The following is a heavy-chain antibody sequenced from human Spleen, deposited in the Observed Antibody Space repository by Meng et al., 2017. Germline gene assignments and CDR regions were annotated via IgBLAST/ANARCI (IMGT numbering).Heavy chain of an antibody. J-gene: IGHJ4*02. CDR1: GFTFSNYA. Sequence: GESLKISCAASGFTFSNYAIHWVRQAPGKGLQWVAIISYDGNNPYYADSVKGRSTISRDNSKNTLYLQMSSLRAEDSAMYYCARDSGYVDIVATIPEYWGQGTLVTVSS. D-gene: IGHD5-12*01. V-gene: IGHV3-30*04. CDR3: ARDSGYVDIVATIPEY. CDR2: ISYDGNNP.